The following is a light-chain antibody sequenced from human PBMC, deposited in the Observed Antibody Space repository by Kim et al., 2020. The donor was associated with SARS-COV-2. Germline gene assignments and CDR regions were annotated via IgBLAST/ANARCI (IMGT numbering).Light chain of an antibody. Sequence: GSPGQSITISCTGTSSDVGHYNYASWYQQHPGKAPNLMIYDVSKRPSGVPVRCSGSKSGNTASLTISGLQAEDEADYYCCSYAGMGFGGGTQLTVL. CDR2: DVS. CDR1: SSDVGHYNY. CDR3: CSYAGMG. J-gene: IGLJ3*02. V-gene: IGLV2-11*01.